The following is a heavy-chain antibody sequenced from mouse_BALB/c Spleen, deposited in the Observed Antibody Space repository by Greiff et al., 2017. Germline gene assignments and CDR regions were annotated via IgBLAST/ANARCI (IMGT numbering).Heavy chain of an antibody. CDR1: GYTFTSYW. V-gene: IGHV1S81*02. D-gene: IGHD1-1*01. CDR3: ARGGYGSSYWFAY. Sequence: QVQLQQPGAELVKPGASVKLSCKASGYTFTSYWMHWVKQRPGQGLEWIGEINPSNGRTNYNEKFKSKATLTVDKSSSTAYMQLSSLTSEDSAVYYCARGGYGSSYWFAYWGQGTLVTVSA. CDR2: INPSNGRT. J-gene: IGHJ3*01.